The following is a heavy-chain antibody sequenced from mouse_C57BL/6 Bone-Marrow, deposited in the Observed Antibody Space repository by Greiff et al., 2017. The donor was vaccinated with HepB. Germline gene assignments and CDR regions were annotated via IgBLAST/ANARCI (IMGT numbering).Heavy chain of an antibody. CDR3: VRPHLIYDGYYSFAY. J-gene: IGHJ3*01. Sequence: EVKLVESGGGLVQPKGSLKLSCAASGFSFNTYAMNWVRQAPGKGLEWVARIRSKSNNYATYYADSVKDRFTISRDDSESMLYLQMNNLKTEDTAMYYCVRPHLIYDGYYSFAYWGQGTLVTVSA. V-gene: IGHV10-1*01. CDR1: GFSFNTYA. D-gene: IGHD2-3*01. CDR2: IRSKSNNYAT.